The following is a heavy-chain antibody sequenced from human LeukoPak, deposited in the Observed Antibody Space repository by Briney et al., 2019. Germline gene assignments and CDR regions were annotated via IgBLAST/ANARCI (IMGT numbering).Heavy chain of an antibody. CDR1: GFTFSSYW. Sequence: PGGSQRLSCAASGFTFSSYWMHWVRQAPGKGLVWVSQINTDGSSTTYADSVKGRFTISRDNAKNTLYLQMNSLRAEDTAVYYCAREPASGDWGQGTLVTVSS. D-gene: IGHD2-2*01. V-gene: IGHV3-74*01. CDR3: AREPASGD. J-gene: IGHJ4*02. CDR2: INTDGSST.